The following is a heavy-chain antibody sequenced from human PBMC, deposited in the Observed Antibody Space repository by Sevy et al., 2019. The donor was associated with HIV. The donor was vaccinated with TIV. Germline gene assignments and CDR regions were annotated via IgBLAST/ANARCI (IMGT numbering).Heavy chain of an antibody. J-gene: IGHJ6*02. CDR3: ARPSSLYYYAMDV. V-gene: IGHV4-39*02. Sequence: SETLSLTCTVSGGSITSSSYYWAWLRQPPGKGLEWIGSIYYTGSTYYKPSLMSRITISADRSKNHFSLKLTSVTAADTAVYYCARPSSLYYYAMDVWGQGTAVTVSS. CDR2: IYYTGST. CDR1: GGSITSSSYY.